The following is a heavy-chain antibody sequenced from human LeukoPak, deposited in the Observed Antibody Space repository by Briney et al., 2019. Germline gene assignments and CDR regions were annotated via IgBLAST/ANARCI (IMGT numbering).Heavy chain of an antibody. CDR3: ARKAVVVVAANDAFDI. Sequence: PSETLSLTCTVSGGSISSYYWSWIRQPPGKGLGWIGYIYDSGSTNYNPSLKSRVTISVDTSKNQFSLKLSSVTAADTAVYYCARKAVVVVAANDAFDIWGQGTMVTVSS. J-gene: IGHJ3*02. CDR1: GGSISSYY. D-gene: IGHD2-15*01. V-gene: IGHV4-59*01. CDR2: IYDSGST.